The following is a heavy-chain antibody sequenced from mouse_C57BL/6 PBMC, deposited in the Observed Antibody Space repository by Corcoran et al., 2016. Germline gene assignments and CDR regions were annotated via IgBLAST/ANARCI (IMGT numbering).Heavy chain of an antibody. J-gene: IGHJ3*01. D-gene: IGHD1-1*01. Sequence: EVQLQQSGPELVKPGASVKISCKASGYTFTDYYMNWVKQSHGKSLEWIGDINPNNGGTSYNQKFKGKATLTVDKSSSTAYMELRSLTSEDSAVYYCARPHYYGSPWFVYWGQGTLVTVSA. CDR3: ARPHYYGSPWFVY. CDR1: GYTFTDYY. V-gene: IGHV1-26*01. CDR2: INPNNGGT.